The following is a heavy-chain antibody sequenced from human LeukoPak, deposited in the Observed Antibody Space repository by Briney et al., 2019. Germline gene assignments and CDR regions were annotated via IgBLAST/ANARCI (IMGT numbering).Heavy chain of an antibody. D-gene: IGHD3-9*01. CDR3: ARGGLRYFDWLLQEFDY. V-gene: IGHV4-34*01. Sequence: SETLSLTCAVYGGSFSGYYWGWIRQPPGKGLEWIGEINHSGSTNYNPSLKSRVTISVDTSKNQFSLKLSPVTAADTAVYYCARGGLRYFDWLLQEFDYWGQGTLVTVSS. CDR2: INHSGST. J-gene: IGHJ4*02. CDR1: GGSFSGYY.